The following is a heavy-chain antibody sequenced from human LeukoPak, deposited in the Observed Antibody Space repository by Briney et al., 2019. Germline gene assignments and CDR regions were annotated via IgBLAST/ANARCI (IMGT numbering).Heavy chain of an antibody. CDR1: GYTFTGYY. CDR2: INPNSGGT. J-gene: IGHJ3*02. CDR3: ARKAEWLSDAFDI. Sequence: ASVKVSCKASGYTFTGYYMHWVRQAPGQGLEWMGWINPNSGGTNYAQKFQGRVTMTRDTSISTAYMELSRLRSDDTAVYYCARKAEWLSDAFDIWGQGTMVTVSS. D-gene: IGHD3-3*01. V-gene: IGHV1-2*02.